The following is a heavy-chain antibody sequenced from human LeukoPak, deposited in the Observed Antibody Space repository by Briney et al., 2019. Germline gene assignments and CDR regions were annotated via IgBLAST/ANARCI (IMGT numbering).Heavy chain of an antibody. J-gene: IGHJ4*02. V-gene: IGHV3-74*01. D-gene: IGHD1-26*01. CDR2: INGDGSDA. Sequence: GGSLRLSCAASGFTFSSYWMHWVRQAPGKGLVWVSRINGDGSDASYADSVKGRFTISRDNTKNTLFLQMNSLRAEDTAVYYCVRDPPEREELFDYWGQGTLVTVSS. CDR1: GFTFSSYW. CDR3: VRDPPEREELFDY.